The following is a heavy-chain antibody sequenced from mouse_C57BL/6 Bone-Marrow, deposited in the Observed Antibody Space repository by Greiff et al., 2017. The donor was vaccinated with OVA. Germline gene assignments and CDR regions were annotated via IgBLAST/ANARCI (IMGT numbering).Heavy chain of an antibody. V-gene: IGHV1-64*01. Sequence: QVQLQQSGAELVKPGASVKLSCKASGYTFTSYWMHWVKQRPGQGLEWIGMIHPNSGSTNYNEKFKSKATLTVDKSSSTAYMQLSSLTSEDSAVYYCGGGYYYAMDYWGQGTSVTVSS. CDR3: GGGYYYAMDY. J-gene: IGHJ4*01. CDR2: IHPNSGST. D-gene: IGHD3-1*01. CDR1: GYTFTSYW.